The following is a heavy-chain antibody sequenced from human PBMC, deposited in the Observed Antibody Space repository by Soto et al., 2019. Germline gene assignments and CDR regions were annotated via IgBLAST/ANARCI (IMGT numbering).Heavy chain of an antibody. Sequence: QLQLVQSGAEVERRGASVRVSCKAYGYPFSKYGISWIRQAPGQGLEWMGWIKPDNGDTNYAQKFQGRVTMTTDTSPNTAYMELRSLRSDDTAVYYCATSYDSGFDPWGQGTLVSVSS. D-gene: IGHD5-12*01. CDR2: IKPDNGDT. J-gene: IGHJ5*02. V-gene: IGHV1-18*04. CDR1: GYPFSKYG. CDR3: ATSYDSGFDP.